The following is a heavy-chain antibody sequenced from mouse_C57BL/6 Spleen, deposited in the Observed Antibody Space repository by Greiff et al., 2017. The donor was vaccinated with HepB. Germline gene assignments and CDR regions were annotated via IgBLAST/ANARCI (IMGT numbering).Heavy chain of an antibody. V-gene: IGHV1-61*01. J-gene: IGHJ4*01. CDR1: GYTFTSYW. CDR2: IYPSDSET. D-gene: IGHD2-4*01. Sequence: QVQLQQPGAELVRPGSSVKLSCKASGYTFTSYWMDWVKQRPGQGLEWIGNIYPSDSETHYNQKFKDKATLTVDKSSSTAYMQLSSLTSEDSAVYYCAIDYDYDESYAMDYWGQGTSVTVSS. CDR3: AIDYDYDESYAMDY.